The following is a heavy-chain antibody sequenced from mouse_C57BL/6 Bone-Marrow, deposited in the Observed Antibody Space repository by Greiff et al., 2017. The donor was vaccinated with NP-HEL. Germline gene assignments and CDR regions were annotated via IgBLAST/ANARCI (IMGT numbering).Heavy chain of an antibody. CDR1: GFTFSDYG. V-gene: IGHV5-15*01. CDR2: ISNLAYSI. Sequence: VQLKESGGGLVQPGGSLKLSCAASGFTFSDYGMAWVRQAPRKGPEWVAFISNLAYSIYYADTVTGRFTISRENAKNTLYLEMSSLRSEDTAMYYCARCPSYYYGSSPYAMDYWGQGTSVTVSS. CDR3: ARCPSYYYGSSPYAMDY. D-gene: IGHD1-1*01. J-gene: IGHJ4*01.